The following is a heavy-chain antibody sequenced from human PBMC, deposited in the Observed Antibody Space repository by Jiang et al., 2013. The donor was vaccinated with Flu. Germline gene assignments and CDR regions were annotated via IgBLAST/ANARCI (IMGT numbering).Heavy chain of an antibody. CDR3: ARGIPNSKYYYYYYGMDV. J-gene: IGHJ6*02. Sequence: ANYAQKFQGRVTITADESTSTAYMELSSLRSEDTAVYYCARGIPNSKYYYYYYGMDVWGQGTTVTVSS. CDR2: A. D-gene: IGHD2-21*01. V-gene: IGHV1-69*01.